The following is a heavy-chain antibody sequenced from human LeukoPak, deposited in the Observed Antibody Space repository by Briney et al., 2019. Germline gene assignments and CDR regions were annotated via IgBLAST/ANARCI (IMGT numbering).Heavy chain of an antibody. CDR1: GGSISSYY. V-gene: IGHV4-59*01. CDR3: AKDQGGLMTAPYFDY. CDR2: IYYSGST. D-gene: IGHD3-16*01. Sequence: SETLSLTCTVSGGSISSYYWSWIRQPPGEGLEWIGYIYYSGSTNYNPSLKSRVTISVDTSKNQFSLKLSSVTAADTAVYYCAKDQGGLMTAPYFDYWGQGTLVTVSS. J-gene: IGHJ4*02.